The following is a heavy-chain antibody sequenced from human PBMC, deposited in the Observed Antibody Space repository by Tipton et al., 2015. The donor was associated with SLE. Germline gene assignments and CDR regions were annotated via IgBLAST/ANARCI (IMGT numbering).Heavy chain of an antibody. CDR1: GGSLSGYY. V-gene: IGHV4-34*01. J-gene: IGHJ3*01. Sequence: AGLVKPSETLSLTCTVYGGSLSGYYWSWVRQPPGKGLEWIGEINHSGDTKNSPSLKSRVTISLDTSKNQLSLNLTSVTAADTALYYCARTTDYSRSDDAFDVWGQGTMVTVSS. D-gene: IGHD6-6*01. CDR3: ARTTDYSRSDDAFDV. CDR2: INHSGDT.